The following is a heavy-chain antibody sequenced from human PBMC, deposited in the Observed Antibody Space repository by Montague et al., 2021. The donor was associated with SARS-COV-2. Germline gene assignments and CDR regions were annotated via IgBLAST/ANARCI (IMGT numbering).Heavy chain of an antibody. V-gene: IGHV4-39*07. Sequence: SETLSLTCTVSGGSLSTTDYFWGWIRQSPVKGLEWIANVYHRGDTYYNPSFSSRVTISMDTSKNQFSLRVKSVTAADTAVYYCARVYGGLVVGSDYDYWGQGTLVTVSS. CDR1: GGSLSTTDYF. J-gene: IGHJ4*02. CDR2: VYHRGDT. CDR3: ARVYGGLVVGSDYDY. D-gene: IGHD2-15*01.